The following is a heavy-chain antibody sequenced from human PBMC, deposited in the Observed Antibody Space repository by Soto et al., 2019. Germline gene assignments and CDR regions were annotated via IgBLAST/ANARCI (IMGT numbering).Heavy chain of an antibody. Sequence: QVHLVESGGRVVQPGRSLRLSCAASGFTFNKYAMHWVRQAPGMGLEWVAVISFDGSKKLYVDSVKGRFNISRDQSENTLFLDMNRLRTEDTALYYCASVSARPDYWGRGTLGTVSS. D-gene: IGHD6-6*01. CDR2: ISFDGSKK. CDR3: ASVSARPDY. V-gene: IGHV3-30*03. J-gene: IGHJ4*02. CDR1: GFTFNKYA.